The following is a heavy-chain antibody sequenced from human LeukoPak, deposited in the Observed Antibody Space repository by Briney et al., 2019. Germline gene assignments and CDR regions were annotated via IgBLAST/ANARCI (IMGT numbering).Heavy chain of an antibody. CDR2: ISSSSSYI. Sequence: GGSLRLSCAASGFTFSSYSMSWVRQAPGKGLEWVSSISSSSSYIYYADSVKGRFTIYRDNAKNSLYLQMNSVRAEDTYVYYCARDTSIFGVVIIDYWGQGTLVTVSS. CDR3: ARDTSIFGVVIIDY. V-gene: IGHV3-21*01. D-gene: IGHD3-3*01. J-gene: IGHJ4*02. CDR1: GFTFSSYS.